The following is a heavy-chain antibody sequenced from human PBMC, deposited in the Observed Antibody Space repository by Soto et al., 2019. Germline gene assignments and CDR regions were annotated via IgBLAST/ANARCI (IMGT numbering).Heavy chain of an antibody. Sequence: SETLSLTCAVYGGSFSGYYWSWIRQPPGKGLEWIGEINHSGSTNYNPSLKSRVTISVDTSKNQFSLKLSSVTAADTAVYYCARGHQGPDLRDAFDIWGQGTMVTVSS. CDR1: GGSFSGYY. D-gene: IGHD2-2*01. CDR3: ARGHQGPDLRDAFDI. V-gene: IGHV4-34*01. J-gene: IGHJ3*02. CDR2: INHSGST.